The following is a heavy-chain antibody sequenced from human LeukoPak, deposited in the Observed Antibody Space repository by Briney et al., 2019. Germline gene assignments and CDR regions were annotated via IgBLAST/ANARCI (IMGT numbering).Heavy chain of an antibody. CDR2: ISGSGGST. Sequence: GGSLRLSCSASGFIFGGYAMSWVRQAPGKGLEWVSAISGSGGSTYYADSVKGRFTISRDNSKNTLFLQMNSLRAEDTAPYYCAKSVAIYFYYGLDVWGQGTTVTVSS. D-gene: IGHD3-3*01. J-gene: IGHJ6*02. V-gene: IGHV3-23*01. CDR1: GFIFGGYA. CDR3: AKSVAIYFYYGLDV.